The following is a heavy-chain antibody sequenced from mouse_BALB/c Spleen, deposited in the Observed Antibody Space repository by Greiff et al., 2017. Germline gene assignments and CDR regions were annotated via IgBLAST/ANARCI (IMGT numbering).Heavy chain of an antibody. J-gene: IGHJ4*01. Sequence: VKLMESGPGLVAPSQSLSITCTVSGFSLTSYSVHWVRQPPGKGLEWLGVIWAGGSTNYNSALMSRLSISKDNSKSQVFLKMNSLQTDDTAMYYCARGGLLRLSYAMDYWGQGTSVTVSS. CDR3: ARGGLLRLSYAMDY. V-gene: IGHV2-9*02. D-gene: IGHD1-2*01. CDR2: IWAGGST. CDR1: GFSLTSYS.